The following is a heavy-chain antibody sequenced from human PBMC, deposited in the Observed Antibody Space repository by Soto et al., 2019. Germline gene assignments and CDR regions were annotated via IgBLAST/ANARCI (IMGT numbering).Heavy chain of an antibody. CDR2: FDPEDGET. CDR3: ATDKVYYDFLTGLGWTFDY. CDR1: GYTLTELS. Sequence: GASVKVSCKVSGYTLTELSMHWVRQVPGKGLEWMGGFDPEDGETIYAQKFQGRVTMTEDTSTDTAYMELSSLRSEDTAVYYCATDKVYYDFLTGLGWTFDYGGKGTRVTVSS. D-gene: IGHD3-9*01. J-gene: IGHJ4*02. V-gene: IGHV1-24*01.